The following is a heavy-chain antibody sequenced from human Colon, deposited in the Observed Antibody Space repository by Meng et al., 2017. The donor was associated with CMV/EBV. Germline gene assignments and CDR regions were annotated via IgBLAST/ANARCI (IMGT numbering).Heavy chain of an antibody. CDR3: ERQVYYGAGSYLDF. V-gene: IGHV4-31*03. CDR2: IYNSGTS. D-gene: IGHD3-10*01. Sequence: SETLSLTCTVSGDSFNSGDYSWTWIRQHPGKGLEWIGYIYNSGTSYYNPSLKSRVTISVDTSKNQFSLNLSSVTAADTALFYCERQVYYGAGSYLDFWGQGALVTVSS. J-gene: IGHJ4*02. CDR1: GDSFNSGDYS.